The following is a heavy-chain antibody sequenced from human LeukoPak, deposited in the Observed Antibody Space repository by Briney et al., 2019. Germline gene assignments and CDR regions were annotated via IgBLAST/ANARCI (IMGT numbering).Heavy chain of an antibody. CDR1: GGSISSYN. J-gene: IGHJ4*02. Sequence: SQTLSLTCTVSGGSISSYNWNWIRQPPGKGLEWIGNIYYTGSTNYNPSFKGRVTISVDTSKNQFSLKLSSVTAADTAVFYCARGASGWYWIDYWGLGTLVTVSS. CDR3: ARGASGWYWIDY. CDR2: IYYTGST. D-gene: IGHD6-19*01. V-gene: IGHV4-59*01.